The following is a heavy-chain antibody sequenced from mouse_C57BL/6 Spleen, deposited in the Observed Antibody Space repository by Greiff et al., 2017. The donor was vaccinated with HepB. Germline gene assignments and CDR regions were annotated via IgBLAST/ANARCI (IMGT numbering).Heavy chain of an antibody. Sequence: DVHLVESGGGLVQPGGSLSLSCAASGFTFTDYYMSWVRQPPGKALEWLGFIRNKANGYTTEYSASVKGRFTIYRDNSQSILYLQMNALRAEDSATYYCASYKAVVKWDYYAMDYWGQGTSVTVSS. J-gene: IGHJ4*01. D-gene: IGHD1-1*01. CDR3: ASYKAVVKWDYYAMDY. CDR2: IRNKANGYTT. CDR1: GFTFTDYY. V-gene: IGHV7-3*01.